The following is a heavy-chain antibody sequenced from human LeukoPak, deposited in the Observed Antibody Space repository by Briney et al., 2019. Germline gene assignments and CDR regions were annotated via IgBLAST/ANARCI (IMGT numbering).Heavy chain of an antibody. D-gene: IGHD4-11*01. CDR3: ARSPTTVVSESPIDY. CDR2: IIPILGIA. CDR1: GGTFSSYA. Sequence: SVKVSCKASGGTFSSYAISWVRQAPGQGLEWMGRIIPILGIANYAQKFLGRVAITADKSTSTAYMELSSLRSEDTAVYYCARSPTTVVSESPIDYWGQGTLVTVSS. V-gene: IGHV1-69*04. J-gene: IGHJ4*02.